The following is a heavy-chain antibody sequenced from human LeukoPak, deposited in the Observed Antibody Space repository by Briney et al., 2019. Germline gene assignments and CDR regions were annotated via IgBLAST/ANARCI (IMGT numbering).Heavy chain of an antibody. CDR1: SGSISTSNYY. CDR2: IFYSGST. V-gene: IGHV4-39*01. Sequence: SETLSLTCTVSSGSISTSNYYWGWVRQPPGKALEWIGNIFYSGSTYYSPSLKSRVTISLDTSKNQFSLKVSSVTAADTAVYYCATSTAMVPYFDYWGQGTLVTVSS. J-gene: IGHJ4*02. CDR3: ATSTAMVPYFDY. D-gene: IGHD5-18*01.